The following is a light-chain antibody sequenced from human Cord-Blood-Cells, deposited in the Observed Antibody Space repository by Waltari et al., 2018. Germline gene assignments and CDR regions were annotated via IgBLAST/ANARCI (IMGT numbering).Light chain of an antibody. J-gene: IGKJ3*01. V-gene: IGKV3-20*01. Sequence: ESVLTQSPGPLSLYPGERATLPCRASQSVSSSYLAWYQQKPGQAPRLLIYGASSRATGIPDRFSGSGSGTDFTLTISRLEPEDFAVYYCQQYGSSQFTFGPGTKVDIK. CDR3: QQYGSSQFT. CDR1: QSVSSSY. CDR2: GAS.